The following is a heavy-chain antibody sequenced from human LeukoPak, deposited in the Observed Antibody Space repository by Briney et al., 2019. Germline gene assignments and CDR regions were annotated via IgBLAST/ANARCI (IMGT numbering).Heavy chain of an antibody. J-gene: IGHJ4*02. CDR3: ARSPVARDGYNPSQFDY. CDR1: GGSISSDGYY. D-gene: IGHD5-24*01. V-gene: IGHV4-31*03. CDR2: IYYTGST. Sequence: SETLSLTCTVSGGSISSDGYYWSWIRQHPGKGLEWIGYIYYTGSTYYNPSLRSRVIISLDTSKNHFSLKLSSVTAADTAVYYCARSPVARDGYNPSQFDYWGQGTLVTVSS.